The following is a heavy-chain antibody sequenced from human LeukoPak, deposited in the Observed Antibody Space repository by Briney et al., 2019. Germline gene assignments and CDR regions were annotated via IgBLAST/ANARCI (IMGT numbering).Heavy chain of an antibody. CDR1: GFTFDNYA. Sequence: PGGSLRLSCAASGFTFDNYAMHWVRQAPGKGLELLSIRGWNSGYIGYADTVKGRFIISRDNAKKSLDLQMNSLRAEDTALYYCAKVRGTYSSGYFFDYWGQGTLVTVSS. D-gene: IGHD6-19*01. CDR3: AKVRGTYSSGYFFDY. CDR2: RGWNSGYI. V-gene: IGHV3-9*01. J-gene: IGHJ4*02.